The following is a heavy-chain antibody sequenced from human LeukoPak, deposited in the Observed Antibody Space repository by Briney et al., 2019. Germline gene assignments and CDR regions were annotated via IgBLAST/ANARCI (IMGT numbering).Heavy chain of an antibody. CDR2: IYSGGST. Sequence: GGSLRLSCAASGFTVSSNYMSWVRQAPGKGLEWVSVIYSGGSTYYADSVKGRFTISRDNSKNTLYLQMNSLRAEDTAVYYCARGIAARGDYYYYYGMDVWGQGTTVTVSS. V-gene: IGHV3-53*01. D-gene: IGHD6-6*01. J-gene: IGHJ6*02. CDR3: ARGIAARGDYYYYYGMDV. CDR1: GFTVSSNY.